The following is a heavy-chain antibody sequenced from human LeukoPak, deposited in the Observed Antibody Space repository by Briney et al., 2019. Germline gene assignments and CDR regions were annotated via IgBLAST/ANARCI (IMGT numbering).Heavy chain of an antibody. V-gene: IGHV4-34*01. D-gene: IGHD2-2*01. CDR3: ARGPRDCSSTSCSLRKFDY. J-gene: IGHJ4*02. Sequence: SETPSLTCAVYGGSFSGYYWSWIRQPPGKGLEWIGEINHSGSTNYNPSLKSRVTISVDTSKNQFSLKLSSVTAADTAVYYCARGPRDCSSTSCSLRKFDYWGQGTLVTVSS. CDR1: GGSFSGYY. CDR2: INHSGST.